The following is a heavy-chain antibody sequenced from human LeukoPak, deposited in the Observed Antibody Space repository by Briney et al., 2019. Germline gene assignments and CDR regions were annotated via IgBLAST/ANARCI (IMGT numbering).Heavy chain of an antibody. CDR1: GYSISSGYY. J-gene: IGHJ2*01. CDR3: AREVVPAAMYWYFDL. Sequence: KPSETLSLTGAVSGYSISSGYYWGWIWQPPGKGLEWIGSIYHSGSTYYNPSLKSRVTISVDTSKNQFSLKLSSVTAADTAVYYCAREVVPAAMYWYFDLWGRGTLVTVSS. D-gene: IGHD2-2*01. V-gene: IGHV4-38-2*02. CDR2: IYHSGST.